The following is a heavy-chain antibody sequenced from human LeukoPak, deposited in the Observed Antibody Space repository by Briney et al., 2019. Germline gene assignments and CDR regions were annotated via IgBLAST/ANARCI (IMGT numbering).Heavy chain of an antibody. D-gene: IGHD3-10*01. CDR1: GFTFSSYE. CDR3: ARGAEYYYGSGSIDY. CDR2: ISSSGSPI. V-gene: IGHV3-48*03. Sequence: GGSLRLSCAASGFTFSSYEMNWVRQAPGKGLEWVSYISSSGSPIYYADSVKGRFTVSRDNSKNTLYMEMNSLRAEDTAVYYCARGAEYYYGSGSIDYWGQGTLVTVSS. J-gene: IGHJ4*02.